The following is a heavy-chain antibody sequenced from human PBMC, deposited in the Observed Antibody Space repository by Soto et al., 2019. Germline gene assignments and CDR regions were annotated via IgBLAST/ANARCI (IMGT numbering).Heavy chain of an antibody. CDR3: ARDRGFGELPPGAFDI. D-gene: IGHD3-10*01. Sequence: GGSLRLSCAASGFTFSSYGMHWVRQAPGKGLEWVAVIWYDGSNKYYADSVKGRFTISRDNSKNTLYLQMNSLRAEGTAVYYCARDRGFGELPPGAFDIWGQGTMVTVSS. J-gene: IGHJ3*02. CDR1: GFTFSSYG. CDR2: IWYDGSNK. V-gene: IGHV3-33*01.